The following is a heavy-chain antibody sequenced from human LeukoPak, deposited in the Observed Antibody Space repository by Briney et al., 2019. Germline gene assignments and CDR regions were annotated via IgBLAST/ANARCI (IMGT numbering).Heavy chain of an antibody. Sequence: AASVKVSCTVSGCTLTELSMHWVRQAPGKGLEWMGGFDPEDGETIYAQKFQGRVTITADEATNTAFMELSSLRSEDTAVYYCAREAGYSSSWPYFDYWGQGTLVTVSS. CDR2: FDPEDGET. V-gene: IGHV1-24*01. CDR1: GCTLTELS. CDR3: AREAGYSSSWPYFDY. D-gene: IGHD6-13*01. J-gene: IGHJ4*02.